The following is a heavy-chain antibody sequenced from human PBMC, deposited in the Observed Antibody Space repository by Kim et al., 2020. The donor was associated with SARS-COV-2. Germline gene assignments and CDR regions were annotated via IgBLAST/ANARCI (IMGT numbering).Heavy chain of an antibody. V-gene: IGHV3-9*01. J-gene: IGHJ4*02. Sequence: GGSLRLSCAASGFTFDDYAMHWVRQAPGKGLEWVSGISWNSGSIGYADSVKGRFTIFRDNAKNSLYLQMNSLRAEDTALYYCAKGYCSGGSYYPDYWGQGTLVTVSS. CDR1: GFTFDDYA. CDR3: AKGYCSGGSYYPDY. CDR2: ISWNSGSI. D-gene: IGHD2-15*01.